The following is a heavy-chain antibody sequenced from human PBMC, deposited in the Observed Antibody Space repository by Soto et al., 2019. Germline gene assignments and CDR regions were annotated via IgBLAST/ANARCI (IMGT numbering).Heavy chain of an antibody. Sequence: SETLSLTCAVYGGSFSGYYWSWIRQPPGKGLEWIGEINHSGSTNYNPSLKSRVTISVDTSKNQFSLKLSSVTAADTAVYYCARDPGSYYNVPSFAYWDQGTLVTVSS. CDR1: GGSFSGYY. D-gene: IGHD3-10*01. CDR2: INHSGST. J-gene: IGHJ4*02. CDR3: ARDPGSYYNVPSFAY. V-gene: IGHV4-34*01.